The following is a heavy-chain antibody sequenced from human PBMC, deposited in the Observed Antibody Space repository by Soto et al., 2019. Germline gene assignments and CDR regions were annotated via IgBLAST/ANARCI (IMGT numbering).Heavy chain of an antibody. CDR3: VRDPGCSSTSCYTGTFDY. Sequence: EVRLVESGGGLVQPGGSLRLSCAASGFTFSNYEMNWVRQAPGKGLEWVSFISTSGRIMYYADSVKGRLTISRDNAKTSLYLQMTSLRAEDTAVYYCVRDPGCSSTSCYTGTFDYWGQGTLVTVSS. V-gene: IGHV3-48*03. D-gene: IGHD2-2*02. CDR1: GFTFSNYE. CDR2: ISTSGRIM. J-gene: IGHJ4*02.